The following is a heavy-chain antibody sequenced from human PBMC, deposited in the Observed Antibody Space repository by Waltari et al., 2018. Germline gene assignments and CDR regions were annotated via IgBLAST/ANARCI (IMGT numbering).Heavy chain of an antibody. CDR2: IPYNGAT. CDR1: GGSITTTSHF. CDR3: ATYVGASVGTAAFDV. J-gene: IGHJ3*01. Sequence: QLQLQESGPGLVKPSETLSLTCSVSGGSITTTSHFWGWIRQPPGQGLEWIGTIPYNGATYSSPSLKGRVTMSRDTSKTQLSLGLGSVTAADTAVYYCATYVGASVGTAAFDVWGQGTMVTVSS. V-gene: IGHV4-39*01. D-gene: IGHD3-10*02.